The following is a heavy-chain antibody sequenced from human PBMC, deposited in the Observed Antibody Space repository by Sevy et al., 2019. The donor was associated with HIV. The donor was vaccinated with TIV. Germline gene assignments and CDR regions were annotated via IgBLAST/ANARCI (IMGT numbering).Heavy chain of an antibody. CDR3: VREQSYYFWSAYSGGAFPI. CDR1: GFTFGSYW. CDR2: IKQAGSEK. J-gene: IGHJ3*02. D-gene: IGHD3-3*01. V-gene: IGHV3-7*01. Sequence: GGSLRLSCEASGFTFGSYWMNWVRQAPGKGLEWVANIKQAGSEKNYVDSVKGRFTISRDNAKNSLYLQMNSLRAEDTAVYYCVREQSYYFWSAYSGGAFPIWGQGATVTVSS.